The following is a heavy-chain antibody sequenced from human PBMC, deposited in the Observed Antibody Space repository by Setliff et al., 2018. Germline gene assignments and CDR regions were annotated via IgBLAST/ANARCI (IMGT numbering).Heavy chain of an antibody. CDR1: ADSISSSYDY. V-gene: IGHV4-39*01. J-gene: IGHJ6*03. CDR2: IYNSGST. Sequence: SETLSLTCNVSADSISSSYDYWAWIRQPPGKGLEWIGSIYNSGSTYYNPSLKSRVSISVDTSKNQFSLKLSSVTAADTAVYYCARAYSYYYYYMDVWGKGTTVTVSS. D-gene: IGHD3-16*01. CDR3: ARAYSYYYYYMDV.